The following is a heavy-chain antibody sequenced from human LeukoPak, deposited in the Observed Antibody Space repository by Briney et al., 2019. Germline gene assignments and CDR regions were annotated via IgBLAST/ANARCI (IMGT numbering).Heavy chain of an antibody. V-gene: IGHV3-23*01. CDR1: GFTFSSYA. CDR2: ISGSGGST. D-gene: IGHD3-22*01. CDR3: AKDRGGYYYDSSGYYNY. Sequence: GGSLRLSCAASGFTFSSYALSWVRQAPGKGLECVSAISGSGGSTYYADSVKGRFTISRDNSKNTLYLQMNSLRAEDTAVYYCAKDRGGYYYDSSGYYNYWGQGTLVTVSS. J-gene: IGHJ4*02.